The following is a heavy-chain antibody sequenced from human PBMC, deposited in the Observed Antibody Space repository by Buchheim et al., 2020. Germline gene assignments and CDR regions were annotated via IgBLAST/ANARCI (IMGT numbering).Heavy chain of an antibody. CDR1: GFTFSSYA. V-gene: IGHV3-30-3*01. D-gene: IGHD2-2*01. CDR2: ISYDGSNK. CDR3: ARMEEYQLPDYAFDI. J-gene: IGHJ3*02. Sequence: QVQLVESGGGVVQPGRSLRLSCAASGFTFSSYAMHWVRQAPGKGLEWVAVISYDGSNKYYADSVKGRFTISRDNSKNTLYLQMNSLRAEDTAVYYCARMEEYQLPDYAFDIWGQGT.